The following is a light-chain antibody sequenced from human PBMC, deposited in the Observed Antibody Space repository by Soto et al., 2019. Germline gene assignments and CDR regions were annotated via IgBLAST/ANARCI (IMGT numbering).Light chain of an antibody. CDR2: EDS. V-gene: IGLV2-23*01. CDR3: CSYVHTTGWV. CDR1: SSNVGSYHY. Sequence: QSALTQPASVSGSPGQSITISCTGTSSNVGSYHYVSWYQQHPGKSPKVIIHEDSKRPSGVSHRFSGSKTGNTASLTISGLQDEDEADYYCCSYVHTTGWVFGGGTKLTVL. J-gene: IGLJ3*02.